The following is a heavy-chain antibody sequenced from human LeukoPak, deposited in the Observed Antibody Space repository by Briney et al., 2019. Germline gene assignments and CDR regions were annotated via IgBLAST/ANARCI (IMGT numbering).Heavy chain of an antibody. Sequence: ASVKVSFKASGYTFTVYYMHWVRQAPGQGLEWMGWINPNSGGTNYAQKFQGRVTMTRDTSISTAYMELSRLRSDDTAVYYCARAWELLAGVYYFDYWGQGTLVTVSS. CDR3: ARAWELLAGVYYFDY. CDR2: INPNSGGT. D-gene: IGHD1-26*01. J-gene: IGHJ4*02. CDR1: GYTFTVYY. V-gene: IGHV1-2*02.